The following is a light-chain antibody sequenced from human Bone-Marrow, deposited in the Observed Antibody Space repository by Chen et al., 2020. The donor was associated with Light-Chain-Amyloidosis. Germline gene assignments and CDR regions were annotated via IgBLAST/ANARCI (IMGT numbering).Light chain of an antibody. J-gene: IGLJ1*01. Sequence: QSALPQPASVSGSPGPSIPLSCPGTSSGVGGDNHVSWYQQHPEKAPKLMMYEVTNRPSWVPDRCSGSKSDNTASLTISGLQTEDEADYFCRSYTITNTRVFGSGTRVTVL. CDR3: RSYTITNTRV. V-gene: IGLV2-14*01. CDR2: EVT. CDR1: SSGVGGDNH.